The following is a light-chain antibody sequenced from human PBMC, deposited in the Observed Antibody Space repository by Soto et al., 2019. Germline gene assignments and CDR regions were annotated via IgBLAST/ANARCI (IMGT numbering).Light chain of an antibody. V-gene: IGKV3-15*01. CDR3: QQYNDGPPGGT. Sequence: EIVMTQSPATLSVSPGERATLSCRASQSVNNNLAWYQQKPGQAPRLLIFAASTRATGIPARFSGSGSGTEFTLTISSLQSEDFAVNCCQQYNDGPPGGTFGPGTKVEIK. CDR2: AAS. CDR1: QSVNNN. J-gene: IGKJ1*01.